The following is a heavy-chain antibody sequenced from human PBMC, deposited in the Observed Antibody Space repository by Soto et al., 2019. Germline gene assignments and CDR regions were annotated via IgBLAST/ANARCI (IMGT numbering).Heavy chain of an antibody. J-gene: IGHJ4*02. CDR1: GGSISSYY. CDR2: IYYSGST. V-gene: IGHV4-59*01. D-gene: IGHD3-10*01. Sequence: SETLSLTCTVSGGSISSYYWSWIRQPPGKGLEWIGYIYYSGSTNYNPSLKSRVTISVDTSKNQFSLKLSSVTAADTAVYYCARAITMVRGVIFERFDYWGQGTLVTVSS. CDR3: ARAITMVRGVIFERFDY.